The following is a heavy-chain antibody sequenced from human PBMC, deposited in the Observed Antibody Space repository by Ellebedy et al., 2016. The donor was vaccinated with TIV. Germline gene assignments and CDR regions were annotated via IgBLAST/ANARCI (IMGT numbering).Heavy chain of an antibody. CDR1: GFTFSSYS. J-gene: IGHJ4*02. CDR3: AKESPEKGYAEY. CDR2: ISSSSSYI. D-gene: IGHD2-15*01. V-gene: IGHV3-21*04. Sequence: GGSLRLXXAAFGFTFSSYSMNWVRQAPGKGLEWVSSISSSSSYIYYADSVKGRFTISRDNAKNSLYLQMNSLRAEDTAVYYCAKESPEKGYAEYWGQGTLVTVSS.